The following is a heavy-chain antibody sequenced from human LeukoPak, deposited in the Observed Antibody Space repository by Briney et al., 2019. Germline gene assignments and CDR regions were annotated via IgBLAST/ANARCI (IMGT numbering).Heavy chain of an antibody. CDR1: GYTFTGYY. D-gene: IGHD2-2*01. CDR2: TNPNSGGT. CDR3: ARLPGRRCSSTSCFDY. V-gene: IGHV1-2*02. J-gene: IGHJ4*02. Sequence: GASVKVSCKASGYTFTGYYMHWVRQAPGQGLEWMGWTNPNSGGTNYAQKFQGRVTMTRDTSISTAYMELSSLRSEDTAVYYCARLPGRRCSSTSCFDYWGQGTLVTVSS.